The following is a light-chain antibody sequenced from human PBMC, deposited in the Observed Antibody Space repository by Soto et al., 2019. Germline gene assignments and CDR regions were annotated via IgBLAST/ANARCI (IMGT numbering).Light chain of an antibody. V-gene: IGLV1-47*01. CDR1: SSNIGAGYV. CDR2: RNN. Sequence: QSVLTQPPSVSGAPGQRVTISCTGSSSNIGAGYVVHWYHQLPGTAPKLLIYRNNQRPSGVPDRFSGSKSGTSASLAISGLRYEDEADYYCAASKDCPTGYVFRPAPKATV. J-gene: IGLJ1*01. CDR3: AASKDCPTGYV.